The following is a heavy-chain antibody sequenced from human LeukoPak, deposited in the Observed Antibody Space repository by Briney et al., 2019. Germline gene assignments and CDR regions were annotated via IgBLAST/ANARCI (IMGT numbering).Heavy chain of an antibody. J-gene: IGHJ4*02. CDR1: SGSFSGYY. Sequence: PSETLSLTCAVYSGSFSGYYWSWIRQPPGKGLEWIGEINHSGSANYNPSRKSRVTISVVTSKNQFSLKLCSVTAADTAVYYYARGGSPVGATNDYWGGGTLVSVST. V-gene: IGHV4-34*01. D-gene: IGHD1-26*01. CDR3: ARGGSPVGATNDY. CDR2: INHSGSA.